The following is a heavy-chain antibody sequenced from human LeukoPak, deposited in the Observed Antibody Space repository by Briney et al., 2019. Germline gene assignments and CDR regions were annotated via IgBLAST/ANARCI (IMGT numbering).Heavy chain of an antibody. D-gene: IGHD6-13*01. CDR2: INHSGTT. CDR3: AIQQPGISVPGTIYAFDI. J-gene: IGHJ3*02. V-gene: IGHV4-34*01. Sequence: PSETLSLTCAVYGGSFSGYYCSWIRQPPGKGLEWIGEINHSGTTNYNPSLKSRVSISLDTSKNQFSLKLTSVTAADTAVYYCAIQQPGISVPGTIYAFDIWGQGKMVTVSS. CDR1: GGSFSGYY.